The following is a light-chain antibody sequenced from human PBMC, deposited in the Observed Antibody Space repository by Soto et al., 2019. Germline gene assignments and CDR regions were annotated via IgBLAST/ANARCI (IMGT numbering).Light chain of an antibody. CDR3: QQYGTSPHT. Sequence: EIVLTQSPGTLSLSPGERATLSCRASQSVNSNYLAWYQQKPGQVPRPLIYGASIRAAGVPDRLSGSGSGTDFIPTISRQEPEDSAVYYWQQYGTSPHTFGQGTKLEIK. V-gene: IGKV3-20*01. J-gene: IGKJ2*01. CDR1: QSVNSNY. CDR2: GAS.